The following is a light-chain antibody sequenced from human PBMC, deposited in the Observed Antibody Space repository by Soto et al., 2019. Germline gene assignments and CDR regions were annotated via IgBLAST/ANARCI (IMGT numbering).Light chain of an antibody. CDR1: QTVGVR. Sequence: EIVLTQSPGTLSASPWERATLSCRASQTVGVRLSLYQHKPGQAPRLLIYEASNRAAGVPGRFSGSGSGTDFTLTITRLEPEDFAFYYCHQRQRWPRTFGQGTKVDIK. CDR3: HQRQRWPRT. V-gene: IGKV3-11*01. J-gene: IGKJ1*01. CDR2: EAS.